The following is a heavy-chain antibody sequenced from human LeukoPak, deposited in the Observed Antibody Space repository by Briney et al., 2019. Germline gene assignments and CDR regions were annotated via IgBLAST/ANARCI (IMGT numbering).Heavy chain of an antibody. CDR3: ARVLYGSRVNVIDS. CDR2: MNEYGTEK. D-gene: IGHD2-2*01. J-gene: IGHJ4*02. Sequence: GGSLTLSCAASGFTFSKYWMNWVRQAPGKGVEWVSNMNEYGTEKYYVDSVRGRFTISRDNAENSLFLHMNSLRVEDTAVYRCARVLYGSRVNVIDSWGPGILVTVSS. V-gene: IGHV3-7*01. CDR1: GFTFSKYW.